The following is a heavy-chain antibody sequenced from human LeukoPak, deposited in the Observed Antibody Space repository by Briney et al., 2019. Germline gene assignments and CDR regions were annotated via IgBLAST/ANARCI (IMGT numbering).Heavy chain of an antibody. J-gene: IGHJ6*03. D-gene: IGHD1-26*01. V-gene: IGHV3-20*04. CDR1: GFTFDDYG. CDR2: IYWNGRST. Sequence: GGSLRLSCAASGFTFDDYGMSWVRQAPGKALEWVSGIYWNGRSTGYADSVKGRFTISRGNAKNSLYLQMNSLRAEDTALYYCARAMVGVTGYFYYYMDVWGKGTTVTVSS. CDR3: ARAMVGVTGYFYYYMDV.